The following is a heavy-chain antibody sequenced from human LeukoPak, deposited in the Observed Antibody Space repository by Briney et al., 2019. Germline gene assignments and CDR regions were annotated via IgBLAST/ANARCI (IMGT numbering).Heavy chain of an antibody. D-gene: IGHD1-26*01. CDR2: TYYRSNWNS. CDR1: GDSVSSNSAS. V-gene: IGHV6-1*01. CDR3: ARDPDSSYEWGPFDP. J-gene: IGHJ5*02. Sequence: SQTPSLTCAIYGDSVSSNSASWNWIRQSPTRGLEWLGRTYYRSNWNSDYAMSVKSRITINPDTSMNQFSLHLKSVTPEDTAVYYCARDPDSSYEWGPFDPWGQGTLVTVSS.